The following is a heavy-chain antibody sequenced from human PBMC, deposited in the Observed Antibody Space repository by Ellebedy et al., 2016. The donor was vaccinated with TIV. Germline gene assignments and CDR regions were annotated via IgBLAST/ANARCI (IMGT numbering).Heavy chain of an antibody. J-gene: IGHJ4*02. CDR1: GASINTGGYW. CDR2: IYFGGST. D-gene: IGHD4-17*01. V-gene: IGHV4-61*08. CDR3: AGDYGAYFDY. Sequence: MPSETLSLTCTVSGASINTGGYWWSWVRQHPGKGLEYIGYIYFGGSTNYNPSLKSRVTISVDMSKNQFSLRLSSVTAADTAVYYCAGDYGAYFDYWGQGTLVTVSS.